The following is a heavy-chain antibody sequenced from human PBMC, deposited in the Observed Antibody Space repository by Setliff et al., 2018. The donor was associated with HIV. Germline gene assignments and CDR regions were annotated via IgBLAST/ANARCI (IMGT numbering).Heavy chain of an antibody. V-gene: IGHV3-30*04. J-gene: IGHJ4*02. CDR3: ARGGRGGHAGSRATLDY. Sequence: PGGSLRLSCEASGFTFISYPLHWVRQAPGKGLEWVAVLSYDANEKYYADSVRGRFTISRDNSKNTLYLQMFNLRPEDTAVYYCARGGRGGHAGSRATLDYWGQGTLVTVSS. D-gene: IGHD3-10*01. CDR2: LSYDANEK. CDR1: GFTFISYP.